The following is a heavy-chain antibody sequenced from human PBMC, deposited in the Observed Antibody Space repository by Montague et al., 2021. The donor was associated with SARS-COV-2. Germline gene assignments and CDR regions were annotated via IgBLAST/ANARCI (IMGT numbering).Heavy chain of an antibody. D-gene: IGHD1-26*01. CDR1: GFTFSHYA. Sequence: SLRLSGAASGFTFSHYAMSWVRQAPGKGLEWVSGVSGSGGSPYYSDSFXGRFTISRDNSKNTLYLQMNSLRAEDTAVYYCAKDRMWDLWGWGAFDIWGQGTMVTVSS. J-gene: IGHJ3*02. V-gene: IGHV3-23*01. CDR3: AKDRMWDLWGWGAFDI. CDR2: VSGSGGSP.